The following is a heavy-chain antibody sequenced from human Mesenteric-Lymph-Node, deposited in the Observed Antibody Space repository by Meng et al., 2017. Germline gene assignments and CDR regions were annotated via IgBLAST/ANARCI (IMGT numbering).Heavy chain of an antibody. V-gene: IGHV4-39*01. CDR1: GGSISSSSYY. J-gene: IGHJ2*01. Sequence: QLRRQEAGPGLVKPSEALSLTCTVSGGSISSSSYYWGWIRQPPGKGLEWIGSIYYSGSTYYNPSLKSRVTISVDTSKNQFSLKLSSVTAADTAVYYCASPLGILGIVDLWGRGTLVTVSS. CDR3: ASPLGILGIVDL. D-gene: IGHD7-27*01. CDR2: IYYSGST.